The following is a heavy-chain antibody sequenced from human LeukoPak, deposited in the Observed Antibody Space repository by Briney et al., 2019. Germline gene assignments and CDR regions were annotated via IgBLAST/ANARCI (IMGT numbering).Heavy chain of an antibody. CDR3: VLGSPFDY. Sequence: GGSLRLSCAASGFTFSTYAMSWVRPAPGKGLEWVSVVSDSGGSTYHVDSVQGRFTISRDNSKITLYQQIYSLRAEDTAVYYCVLGSPFDYWGQGTLVTVSS. CDR2: VSDSGGST. D-gene: IGHD3-10*01. V-gene: IGHV3-23*01. J-gene: IGHJ4*02. CDR1: GFTFSTYA.